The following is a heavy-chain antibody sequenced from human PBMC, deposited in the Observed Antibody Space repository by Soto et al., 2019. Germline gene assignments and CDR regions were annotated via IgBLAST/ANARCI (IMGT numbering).Heavy chain of an antibody. CDR2: INSDGTTI. Sequence: EVQLVESGGGLVQPGGSLRLSCAASGFTFSNYWVHWVRQAPGKGLMWVSRINSDGTTINYADSVEGRFTISRDNAKNTLFLQMNSLRVEDTAVYYCARGGWYRFDYWGQGTLVTVSS. J-gene: IGHJ4*02. CDR1: GFTFSNYW. V-gene: IGHV3-74*01. D-gene: IGHD6-19*01. CDR3: ARGGWYRFDY.